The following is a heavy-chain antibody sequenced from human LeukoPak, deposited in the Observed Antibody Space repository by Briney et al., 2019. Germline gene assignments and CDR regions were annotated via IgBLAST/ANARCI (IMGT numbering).Heavy chain of an antibody. CDR2: INPNSGGT. D-gene: IGHD3-22*01. V-gene: IGHV1-2*02. J-gene: IGHJ4*02. CDR1: GYTFTGYY. CDR3: ARGLYYYDREANDY. Sequence: ASVKVSCKASGYTFTGYYIHWVRQAPGQGLEWMGWINPNSGGTNYAQKFQGRVTMTRDTSISTAYMELSRLRSDDTAVYYCARGLYYYDREANDYWGQGTLVTVSS.